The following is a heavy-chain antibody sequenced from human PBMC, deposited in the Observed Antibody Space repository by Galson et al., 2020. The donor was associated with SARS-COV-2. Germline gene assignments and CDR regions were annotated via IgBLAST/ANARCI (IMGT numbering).Heavy chain of an antibody. J-gene: IGHJ4*02. Sequence: ETSETLSLTCAVSGGSISSGGYSWSWIRQPPGKGLEWIGYIYHSGSTYYNPSLKSRVTISVDRSKNQFSLKLSSVTAADTAVYYCARLWFGEYYFDYWGQGTLVTVSS. D-gene: IGHD3-10*01. V-gene: IGHV4-30-2*01. CDR2: IYHSGST. CDR1: GGSISSGGYS. CDR3: ARLWFGEYYFDY.